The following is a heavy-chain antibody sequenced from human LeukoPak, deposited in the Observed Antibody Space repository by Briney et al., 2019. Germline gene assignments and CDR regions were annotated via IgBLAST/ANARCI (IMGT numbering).Heavy chain of an antibody. V-gene: IGHV4-39*07. CDR2: IYYGGST. J-gene: IGHJ4*02. D-gene: IGHD6-13*01. CDR3: ARGISQQSGLFDY. Sequence: SETLSLTCTVSGGSISSSSSYWGWIRQPPGKGLEWIATIYYGGSTYSNPSLRSRVTISVDTSKNQFSLKLNFVTAADTAVYYCARGISQQSGLFDYWGQGTLVTVSS. CDR1: GGSISSSSSY.